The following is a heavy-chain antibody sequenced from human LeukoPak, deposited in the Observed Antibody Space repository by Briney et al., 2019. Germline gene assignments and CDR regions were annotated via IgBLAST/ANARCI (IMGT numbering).Heavy chain of an antibody. J-gene: IGHJ3*02. Sequence: SMKVSCKASGGTFCSYAISWVRQAPGQGLEWLGGIIPIFGTANYDKTFQGRVTITADKSTSTAYMELSSLRTEDKAVYYCASGGNRSSWYFTAFDIWGQGTMVTVSS. CDR3: ASGGNRSSWYFTAFDI. D-gene: IGHD6-13*01. V-gene: IGHV1-69*06. CDR1: GGTFCSYA. CDR2: IIPIFGTA.